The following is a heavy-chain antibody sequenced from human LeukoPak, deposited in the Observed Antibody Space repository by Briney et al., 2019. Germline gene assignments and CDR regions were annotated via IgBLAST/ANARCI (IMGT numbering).Heavy chain of an antibody. J-gene: IGHJ6*03. CDR3: ARRPYAVSYQPIYLLYYYYYMDV. CDR1: GFTFSDYY. V-gene: IGHV3-11*01. D-gene: IGHD2-2*01. Sequence: GGSLRLSCAASGFTFSDYYMSWIRQAPGKGLEWVSYISSSGSTIYYADSVKGRFTISRDNAKDSLYLQMNSLRAEDTAVYYCARRPYAVSYQPIYLLYYYYYMDVWGKGTTVTVSS. CDR2: ISSSGSTI.